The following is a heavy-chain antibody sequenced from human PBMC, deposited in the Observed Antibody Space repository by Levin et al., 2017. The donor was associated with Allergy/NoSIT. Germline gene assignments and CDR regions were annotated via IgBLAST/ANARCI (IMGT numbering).Heavy chain of an antibody. D-gene: IGHD2-2*01. CDR2: IYTGGST. CDR3: AKAYCSSTTCYLGAFDI. J-gene: IGHJ3*02. Sequence: GESLKISCAASGLTVSSNYINWVRQAPGKGLEWVSVIYTGGSTYYADSVKGRFTISRDDSKNTVYLQMNSLRAEDTARYYCAKAYCSSTTCYLGAFDIWGQGTMVTVAS. V-gene: IGHV3-53*01. CDR1: GLTVSSNY.